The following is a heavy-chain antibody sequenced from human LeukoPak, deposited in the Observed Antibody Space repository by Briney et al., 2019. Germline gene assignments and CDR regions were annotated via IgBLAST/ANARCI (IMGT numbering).Heavy chain of an antibody. V-gene: IGHV3-11*03. CDR1: GFTFSDYY. CDR3: ARIVVVTASTFDY. J-gene: IGHJ4*02. CDR2: ISSSSSYT. Sequence: PGGSLRLSCAASGFTFSDYYMSWIRQAPGKGLEWVSYISSSSSYTNYADFVKGRFTISRDNAKNSLYLQMNSLRAEDTAVYYCARIVVVTASTFDYWGQGTLVTVSS. D-gene: IGHD3-22*01.